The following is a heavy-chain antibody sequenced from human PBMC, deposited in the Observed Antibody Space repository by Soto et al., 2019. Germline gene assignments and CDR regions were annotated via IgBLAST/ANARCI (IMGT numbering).Heavy chain of an antibody. CDR1: GGFMRSYF. CDR3: ANFNWYLDL. J-gene: IGHJ2*01. V-gene: IGHV4-59*01. Sequence: PKTLSLTCTVSGGFMRSYFWIWIRQPLGKGLEWIGYIYYTGITDYHPSLKRRVTISVDTSKNQFSLQLSSVTAADTAVDYCANFNWYLDLWGRGTLVTVS. CDR2: IYYTGIT.